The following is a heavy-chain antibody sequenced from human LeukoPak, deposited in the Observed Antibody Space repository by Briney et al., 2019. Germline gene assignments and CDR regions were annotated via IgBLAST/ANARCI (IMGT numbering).Heavy chain of an antibody. V-gene: IGHV4-39*01. D-gene: IGHD6-19*01. CDR3: ARRGGAVAAPENY. J-gene: IGHJ4*02. CDR2: IYYSGST. CDR1: GGSISSSSYY. Sequence: PSETLSLTCTVSGGSISSSSYYWGWVRQAPGKGLEWIGSIYYSGSTYYNPSLKSRVTISVDTSKNQFSLKLSSVTAADTAVYYCARRGGAVAAPENYWGQGTLVTVSS.